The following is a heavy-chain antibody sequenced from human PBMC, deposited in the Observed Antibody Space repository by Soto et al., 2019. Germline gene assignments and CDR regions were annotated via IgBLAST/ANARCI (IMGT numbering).Heavy chain of an antibody. CDR1: GFTFSSCA. D-gene: IGHD2-8*01. CDR2: ISGSGGST. CDR3: APVHTKRHYYYYYGMDV. V-gene: IGHV3-23*01. Sequence: GGSLRLSCAASGFTFSSCAMSWVRQAPGKGLEWVSAISGSGGSTYYADSVKGRFTISRDNSKNTLYLQMNSLRAEDTAVYYCAPVHTKRHYYYYYGMDVWGQGTTVTVSS. J-gene: IGHJ6*02.